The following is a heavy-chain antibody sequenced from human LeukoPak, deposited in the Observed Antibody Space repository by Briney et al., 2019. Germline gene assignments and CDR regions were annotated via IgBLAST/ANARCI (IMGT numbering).Heavy chain of an antibody. CDR2: IHYTGST. D-gene: IGHD3-9*01. CDR1: GGSISSYY. CDR3: ARGRYSAGDNWFDP. Sequence: SETLSLTCTVSGGSISSYYWGWIRQPPGKGLEWIGYIHYTGSTNYNPSLKSRVTMLIDTSKNQFSLKLSSVTAADTAVYYCARGRYSAGDNWFDPWGQGTLVTVSS. J-gene: IGHJ5*02. V-gene: IGHV4-59*01.